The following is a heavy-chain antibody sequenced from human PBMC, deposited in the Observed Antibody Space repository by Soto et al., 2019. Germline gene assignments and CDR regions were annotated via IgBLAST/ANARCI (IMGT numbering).Heavy chain of an antibody. D-gene: IGHD3-10*01. CDR1: GYIFTSYY. J-gene: IGHJ4*02. V-gene: IGHV1-46*03. CDR3: SRVDPGETSPFDH. CDR2: INPFDGSR. Sequence: QVQLVQSGAEVKKPGASVKVSCKASGYIFTSYYIHWVRQAPGQGLEWMGWINPFDGSRMFAQSFQGSVTMTRDTSTSTGYMEVSSLRSEDTAVYYCSRVDPGETSPFDHWGQGTLVTVSS.